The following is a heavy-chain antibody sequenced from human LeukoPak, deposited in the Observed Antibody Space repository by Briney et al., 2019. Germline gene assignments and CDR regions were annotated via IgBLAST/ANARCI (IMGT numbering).Heavy chain of an antibody. CDR3: ARHTTPADWYFDL. Sequence: SETLSLTCSVSGSSMTNLYWSWIRQAPGKRLEWMGYIYYRGATSYNPSLESRVSLSVDTSKNQFSLNLTSMTAADTAIYYCARHTTPADWYFDLWGPGARVTVSS. CDR2: IYYRGAT. CDR1: GSSMTNLY. D-gene: IGHD1-26*01. V-gene: IGHV4-59*08. J-gene: IGHJ2*01.